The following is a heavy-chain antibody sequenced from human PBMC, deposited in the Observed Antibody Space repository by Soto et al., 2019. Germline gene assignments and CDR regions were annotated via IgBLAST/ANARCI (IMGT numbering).Heavy chain of an antibody. J-gene: IGHJ4*02. CDR2: INSDGNST. D-gene: IGHD4-4*01. CDR1: GFTFSRFW. CDR3: ARGSNHFDY. Sequence: EVQLVESGGGLVQPGGSLRLSCAASGFTFSRFWMHWVRQVPGKGPVWVSRINSDGNSTSYADSVKGGFTISRDNAKNTLYLQMNSLRAEDTAVYYCARGSNHFDYWGQGTLVTVSS. V-gene: IGHV3-74*01.